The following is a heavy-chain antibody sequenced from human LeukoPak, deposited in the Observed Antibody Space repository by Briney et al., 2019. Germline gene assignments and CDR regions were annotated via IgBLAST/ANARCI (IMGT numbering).Heavy chain of an antibody. CDR3: AKGSFWSGYFYFDY. CDR2: ISGSGGST. V-gene: IGHV3-23*01. J-gene: IGHJ4*02. Sequence: GGSLRLSCAASGFTFSSYWMHWIRRAPGKGLEWVSAISGSGGSTYYAASVKGRVTISRDNSKNTLYLQMNSLRAEDTAVYYCAKGSFWSGYFYFDYWGQGTLVTVSS. CDR1: GFTFSSYW. D-gene: IGHD3-3*01.